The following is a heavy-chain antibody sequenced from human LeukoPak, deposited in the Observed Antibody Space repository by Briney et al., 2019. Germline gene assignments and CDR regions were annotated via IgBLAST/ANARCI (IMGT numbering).Heavy chain of an antibody. J-gene: IGHJ4*02. CDR2: IYYSGST. V-gene: IGHV4-39*01. CDR3: ARSPLLRYFDWLLSPHIFDY. D-gene: IGHD3-9*01. Sequence: PSETLSLTCTVSGGSISSSSYYWGWIRQPPGKGLEWIVSIYYSGSTYYNPSLKSRVTISVDTSKNPFSLKLSSVTAADTAVYYCARSPLLRYFDWLLSPHIFDYWGQGTLVTVSS. CDR1: GGSISSSSYY.